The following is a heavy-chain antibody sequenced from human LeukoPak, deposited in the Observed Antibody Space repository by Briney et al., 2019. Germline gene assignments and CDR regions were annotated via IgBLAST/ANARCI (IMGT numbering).Heavy chain of an antibody. CDR1: GITFSSYS. V-gene: IGHV3-48*01. J-gene: IGHJ4*01. D-gene: IGHD4-17*01. Sequence: DPGGSLRLSCVASGITFSSYSMNWVRQAPGKGLEWVSYISSFSGTINYADSVKGRFTISRDNAKNSLYLQMNSLRAEDTAVYYCARVTTHYGAAAFDYWGHGTLVTVSS. CDR2: ISSFSGTI. CDR3: ARVTTHYGAAAFDY.